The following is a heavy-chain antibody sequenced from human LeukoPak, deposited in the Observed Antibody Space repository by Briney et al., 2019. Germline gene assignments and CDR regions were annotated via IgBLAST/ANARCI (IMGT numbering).Heavy chain of an antibody. CDR2: IKEDGSKQ. V-gene: IGHV3-7*01. CDR3: ARPTEY. Sequence: GGSLRLSCAASGFTFSRYWMSWVRQAPGKGLEWVANIKEDGSKQYYVDSLKGRFIISRDNAKNSLYLQMNNLRAEDTAVYYCARPTEYWGQGTLVTVSS. J-gene: IGHJ4*02. CDR1: GFTFSRYW. D-gene: IGHD1-14*01.